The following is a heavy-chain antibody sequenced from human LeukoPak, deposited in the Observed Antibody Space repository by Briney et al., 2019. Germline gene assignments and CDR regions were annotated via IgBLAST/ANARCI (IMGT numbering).Heavy chain of an antibody. CDR2: IYHSGST. CDR3: ASGDRGYFDY. J-gene: IGHJ4*02. D-gene: IGHD7-27*01. V-gene: IGHV4-30-2*01. CDR1: GGSISSGGYS. Sequence: SQTLSLTCAVSGGSISSGGYSWSWIRQPPGKGLEWIGYIYHSGSTYYNPSLKSRVTISVDRSKNQFSLKLRSVTAADTAVYYCASGDRGYFDYWGQGTLVTVSS.